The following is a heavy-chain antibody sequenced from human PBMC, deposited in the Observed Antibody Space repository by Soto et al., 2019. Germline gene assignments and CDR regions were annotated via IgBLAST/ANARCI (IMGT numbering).Heavy chain of an antibody. J-gene: IGHJ4*02. V-gene: IGHV3-23*01. CDR2: ISGSGGST. CDR1: GFTFSSYA. CDR3: AKVVATIRVDYFDC. D-gene: IGHD5-12*01. Sequence: EVQLLESGGGLVQPGGSLRLSCAASGFTFSSYAMSWVRQAPGKGLEWVSAISGSGGSTYYADSVKGRFTISRDNSKNTLYLQMNSLRSADTAVYDPAKVVATIRVDYFDCWGQGSLVTVSS.